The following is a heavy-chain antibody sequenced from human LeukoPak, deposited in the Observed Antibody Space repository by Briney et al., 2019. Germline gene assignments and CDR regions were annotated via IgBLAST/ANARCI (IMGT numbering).Heavy chain of an antibody. CDR2: IYHAGST. CDR1: GYSISSGYY. V-gene: IGHV4-38-2*02. J-gene: IGHJ1*01. Sequence: PSETLSLTCTVSGYSISSGYYWGWIRQSPGKGLEWIGSIYHAGSTFHNPSLKSRVTISVDTSKNQFSLKVNSVTAADTAVYYCARDNSIVGATTARYFQHWGQGTLVTVSS. CDR3: ARDNSIVGATTARYFQH. D-gene: IGHD1-26*01.